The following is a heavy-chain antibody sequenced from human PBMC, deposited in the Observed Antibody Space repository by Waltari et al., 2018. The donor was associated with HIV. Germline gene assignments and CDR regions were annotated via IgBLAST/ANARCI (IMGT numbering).Heavy chain of an antibody. J-gene: IGHJ6*02. CDR3: AKNRGKQWLVQPGYYYYGMDV. V-gene: IGHV3-23*01. CDR1: GFTFSSYA. Sequence: EVQLLESGGGLVQPGGSLRLSCAASGFTFSSYAMSWVRQAPGKGLEWVSAISGSGGSKYYADSVKGRFTISRDNSKNTLYLQMNSLRAEDTAVYYCAKNRGKQWLVQPGYYYYGMDVWGQGTTVTVSS. CDR2: ISGSGGSK. D-gene: IGHD6-19*01.